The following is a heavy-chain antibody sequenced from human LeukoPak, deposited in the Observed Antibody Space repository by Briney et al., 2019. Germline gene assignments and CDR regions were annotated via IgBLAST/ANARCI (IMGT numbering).Heavy chain of an antibody. CDR3: ARHRDYDFWSGYPDAFDI. J-gene: IGHJ3*02. CDR2: IYHSGST. CDR1: GYSISSGYY. V-gene: IGHV4-38-2*01. D-gene: IGHD3-3*01. Sequence: SETLSLTCAVSGYSISSGYYWGWIRQPPGKGLEWIGSIYHSGSTYYNPSLKSRVTISVETSKNQFSLKLSSVPAADTAVYYCARHRDYDFWSGYPDAFDIWGQGTMVTVSS.